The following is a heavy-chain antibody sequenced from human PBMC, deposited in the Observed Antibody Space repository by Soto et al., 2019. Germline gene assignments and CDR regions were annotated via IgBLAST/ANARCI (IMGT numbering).Heavy chain of an antibody. J-gene: IGHJ3*02. V-gene: IGHV1-69*01. CDR3: ARDSTPSGGLGADAFDI. CDR1: GGTFSSYA. Sequence: QVQLVQSGAEVKKPGSSVKVSCKASGGTFSSYAISWVRQAPGQGLEWMGGIIPIFGTANYAQKFQGRVTITADESPSTAYTELSSLRSEDTAVYYCARDSTPSGGLGADAFDIWGQGTMVTVSS. CDR2: IIPIFGTA. D-gene: IGHD1-26*01.